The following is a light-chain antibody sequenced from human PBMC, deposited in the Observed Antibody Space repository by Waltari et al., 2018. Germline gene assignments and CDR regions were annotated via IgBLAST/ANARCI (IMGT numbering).Light chain of an antibody. J-gene: IGKJ5*01. CDR3: QQRKDWPLTT. CDR2: DAS. CDR1: QNINNH. V-gene: IGKV3-11*01. Sequence: DIVLTQSPATLSLFRGESATLSCSVSQNINNHFALYQHKPGQAPRLLIHDASRRAVGIPARFSGSGSGTDFSLTISSLEPEDFAVYYCQQRKDWPLTTFGQGTRLEIK.